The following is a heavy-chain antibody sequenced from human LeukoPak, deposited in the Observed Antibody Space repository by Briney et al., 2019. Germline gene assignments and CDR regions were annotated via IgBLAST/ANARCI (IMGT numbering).Heavy chain of an antibody. CDR2: ISAYNGNT. CDR3: ARDRGYSSGWYYFDY. D-gene: IGHD6-19*01. J-gene: IGHJ4*02. Sequence: ASVKVSCKASGCTFTSYGISWVRQAPGQGLEWMGWISAYNGNTNYAQKLQGRVTMTTDTSTSTAYMELRSLRSDDTAVYYCARDRGYSSGWYYFDYWGQGTLVTVSS. CDR1: GCTFTSYG. V-gene: IGHV1-18*04.